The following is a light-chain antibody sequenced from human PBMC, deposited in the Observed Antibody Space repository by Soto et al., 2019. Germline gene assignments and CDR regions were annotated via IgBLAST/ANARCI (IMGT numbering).Light chain of an antibody. CDR3: QQFNSYPF. CDR1: QGISSA. Sequence: AIQLTQSPSSLSASVGDIVTITCRASQGISSALAGYQQKPGKAPKLLIYDASSLESGVPSRFSGSGSGTDFTLTISSLQPEDFATYYCQQFNSYPFFGGGTKVEIK. J-gene: IGKJ4*01. V-gene: IGKV1-13*02. CDR2: DAS.